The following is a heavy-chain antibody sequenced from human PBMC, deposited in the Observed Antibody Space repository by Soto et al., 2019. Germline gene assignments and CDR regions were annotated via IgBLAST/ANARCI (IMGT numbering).Heavy chain of an antibody. CDR3: AREIGSSSPTLGGDAFDI. J-gene: IGHJ3*02. D-gene: IGHD6-6*01. CDR1: AFTFSSYA. Sequence: QVQLVESGGGVVQPGRSLRLSCAASAFTFSSYAMHWVRQAPGKGLEWVAVISYDGSNKYYADSVKGRFTISRDNSKNTLYLQMNSLRAEDTAVYYCAREIGSSSPTLGGDAFDIWGQGTMVTVSS. V-gene: IGHV3-30-3*01. CDR2: ISYDGSNK.